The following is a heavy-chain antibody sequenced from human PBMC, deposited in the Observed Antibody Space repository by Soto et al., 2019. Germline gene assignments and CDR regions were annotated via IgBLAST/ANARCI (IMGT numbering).Heavy chain of an antibody. D-gene: IGHD4-17*01. V-gene: IGHV2-5*02. Sequence: QITLKESGPTLVKPTQTLTLTCTFSGFSLSTSGVGVGWIRQSPGKALEWLALIYWDDDKRYSPSLKSSLTITKDTSKNQVVLTMTKMDPVDTGTYYCAHRRGGEYAYGLDVWGQGTTVTVSS. CDR2: IYWDDDK. CDR1: GFSLSTSGVG. J-gene: IGHJ6*02. CDR3: AHRRGGEYAYGLDV.